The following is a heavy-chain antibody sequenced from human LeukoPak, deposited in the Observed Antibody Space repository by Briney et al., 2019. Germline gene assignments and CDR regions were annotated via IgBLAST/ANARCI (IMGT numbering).Heavy chain of an antibody. Sequence: SVKVSCTASGGSFSSYAISWVRQAPGQGLEWMGGIIPIFGTANYAQKFQGRVTITADESTSTAYMELSSLSSEDTAVYYCARADIVVVPAAHIGGADYWGQGTLVTVSS. CDR2: IIPIFGTA. CDR1: GGSFSSYA. CDR3: ARADIVVVPAAHIGGADY. J-gene: IGHJ4*02. D-gene: IGHD2-2*01. V-gene: IGHV1-69*01.